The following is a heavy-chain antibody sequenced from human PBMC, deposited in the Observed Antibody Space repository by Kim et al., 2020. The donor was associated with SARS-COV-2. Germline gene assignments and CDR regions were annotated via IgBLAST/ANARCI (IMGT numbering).Heavy chain of an antibody. CDR2: IWYDGSNK. J-gene: IGHJ4*02. D-gene: IGHD2-15*01. Sequence: GGSLRLSCAASGLTFSSYGMHWVRQAPGKGLEWVAVIWYDGSNKYYADSVKGRFTISRDNSKNTLYLQMNSLRAEDTAVYYCAREALGYCSGGSCSLKARSIDYWGQGTLVTVSS. CDR3: AREALGYCSGGSCSLKARSIDY. CDR1: GLTFSSYG. V-gene: IGHV3-33*01.